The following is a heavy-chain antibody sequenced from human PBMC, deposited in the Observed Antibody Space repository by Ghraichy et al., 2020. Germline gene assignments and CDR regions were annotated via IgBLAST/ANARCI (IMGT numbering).Heavy chain of an antibody. CDR3: ATTRVTKIDY. CDR2: IKSKTNGGTT. D-gene: IGHD3-3*01. J-gene: IGHJ4*02. V-gene: IGHV3-15*01. CDR1: GFTFNNAW. Sequence: GGSLTLSCAASGFTFNNAWMAWVRQAPGKGLEWVGRIKSKTNGGTTDYAAPVKDRFTISRDDSKNTVYLQMNSLITEDTAIYYCATTRVTKIDYWGQGTLVTVSS.